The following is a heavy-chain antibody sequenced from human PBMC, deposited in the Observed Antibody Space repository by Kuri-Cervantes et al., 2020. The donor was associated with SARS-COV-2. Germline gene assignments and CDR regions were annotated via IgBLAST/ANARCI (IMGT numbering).Heavy chain of an antibody. Sequence: SETLSLTCAFYGESFSGYYWNWIRQSPGKGLEWIGEVNHRGSTNYNPSLKSRVTISVDTSKNQFSLKLSSVTAADTAVYYCARETGEGWFDPWGQGTLVTVSS. J-gene: IGHJ5*02. D-gene: IGHD7-27*01. CDR3: ARETGEGWFDP. V-gene: IGHV4-34*01. CDR2: VNHRGST. CDR1: GESFSGYY.